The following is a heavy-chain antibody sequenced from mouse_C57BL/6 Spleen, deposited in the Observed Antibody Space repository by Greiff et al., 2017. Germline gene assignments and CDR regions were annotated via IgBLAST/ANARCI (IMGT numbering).Heavy chain of an antibody. CDR3: ARHRIYYGNYEAMDY. J-gene: IGHJ4*01. Sequence: EVKLVESGGGLVQPGGSLKLSCAASGFTFSDYYMYWVRQTPEKRLEWVAYISNGGGRTYYPDTVKGRFTISRDNAKNTLYRQMSRLKSEDTAMYYCARHRIYYGNYEAMDYWGQGTSVTVSS. CDR2: ISNGGGRT. D-gene: IGHD2-1*01. CDR1: GFTFSDYY. V-gene: IGHV5-12*01.